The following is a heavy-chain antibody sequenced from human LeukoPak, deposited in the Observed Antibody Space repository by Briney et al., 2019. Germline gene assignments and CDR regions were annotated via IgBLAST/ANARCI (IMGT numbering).Heavy chain of an antibody. CDR3: AKEATLDY. CDR1: GFTFSSYG. J-gene: IGHJ4*02. D-gene: IGHD1-26*01. CDR2: ISYDGSNK. Sequence: GGSLRLSCAASGFTFSSYGMHWVRQAPGKGLEWVAVISYDGSNKYYADSVKGRFTISRDNSKNTLYLQMNRLRAEERAVYYCAKEATLDYWGQGTLVTVSS. V-gene: IGHV3-30*18.